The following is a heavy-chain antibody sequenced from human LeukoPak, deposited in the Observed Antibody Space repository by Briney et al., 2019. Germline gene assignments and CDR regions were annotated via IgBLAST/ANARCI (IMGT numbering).Heavy chain of an antibody. V-gene: IGHV3-21*01. J-gene: IGHJ4*02. CDR2: ISSSSNYI. Sequence: GGSLRLSCAASGFTFSFYSMNWVRQAPGKGLEWISSISSSSNYIYYADSVKGRFTISRDNAKNLLYLQMNSLRADDTAMYYCARDLHGESCTTPNCSWGQGTLVTVSS. CDR3: ARDLHGESCTTPNCS. D-gene: IGHD3-10*01. CDR1: GFTFSFYS.